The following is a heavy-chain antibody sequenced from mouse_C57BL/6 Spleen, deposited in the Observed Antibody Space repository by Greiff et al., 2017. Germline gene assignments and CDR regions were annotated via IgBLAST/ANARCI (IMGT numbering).Heavy chain of an antibody. Sequence: QVQLQQPGAELVKPGASVKMSCKASGYTFTRYWITWVKPRPGQGLEWFGDIYPGSGSTNYNEKFKSQATLTVDTSSSTAYMQLSSLTSEDSAVYYCAKGSSYAMDYWGQGTSLTVSS. V-gene: IGHV1-55*01. J-gene: IGHJ4*01. CDR1: GYTFTRYW. CDR2: IYPGSGST. D-gene: IGHD1-1*01. CDR3: AKGSSYAMDY.